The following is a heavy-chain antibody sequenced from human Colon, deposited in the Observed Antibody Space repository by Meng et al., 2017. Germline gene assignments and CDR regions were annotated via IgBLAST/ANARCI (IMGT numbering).Heavy chain of an antibody. CDR3: ARDLVGSTLGDY. Sequence: QVQLVQSGAELKKPGASVKVSCKASGYNFIKYGMSWVRQAPGQGFEWMGWTSGYNDKIDYVKRFQDRVTMTTDTSTSTVYMELRNLRSDDTAVYYCARDLVGSTLGDYWGQGTLVTVSS. V-gene: IGHV1-18*01. J-gene: IGHJ4*02. CDR2: TSGYNDKI. CDR1: GYNFIKYG. D-gene: IGHD1-26*01.